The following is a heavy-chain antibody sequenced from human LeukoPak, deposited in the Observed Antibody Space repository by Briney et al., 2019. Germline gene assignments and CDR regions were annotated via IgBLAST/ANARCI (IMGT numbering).Heavy chain of an antibody. CDR3: ARDEWELTSYDY. J-gene: IGHJ4*02. D-gene: IGHD1-26*01. CDR1: GYTFTSYG. Sequence: ASVKVSCKASGYTFTSYGISWVRQAPGQGLEWMGWISAYNGNTDYAQKLQGRVTMTTDTSTSTAYMELRSLRSDDTAVYYCARDEWELTSYDYWGQGTLVTVSS. CDR2: ISAYNGNT. V-gene: IGHV1-18*01.